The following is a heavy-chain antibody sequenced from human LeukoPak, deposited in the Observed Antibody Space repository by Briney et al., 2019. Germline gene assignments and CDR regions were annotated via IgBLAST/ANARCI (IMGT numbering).Heavy chain of an antibody. D-gene: IGHD3-10*01. Sequence: ASVKVSCKASGYTFTSYGISWVRQAPGQGLEWMGWISAYNGNTNYAQKLQGRVTMTTDTSTSAAYMELRSLRSDDTAVYYCARSGTYYYGSGSYQYAFDIWGQGTMVTVSS. V-gene: IGHV1-18*01. CDR1: GYTFTSYG. J-gene: IGHJ3*02. CDR2: ISAYNGNT. CDR3: ARSGTYYYGSGSYQYAFDI.